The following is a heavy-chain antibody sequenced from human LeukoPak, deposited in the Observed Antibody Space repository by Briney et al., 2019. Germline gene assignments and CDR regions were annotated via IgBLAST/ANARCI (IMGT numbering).Heavy chain of an antibody. J-gene: IGHJ4*02. CDR3: ARVKPYGGNSVGYFDY. Sequence: SETLSLTCTVSGGSISSSSYYWGWIRQPPGKGLEWIGSIYYSGSTYYNPSLKSRVTISVDTSKNQFSLKLSSVTAADTAVYYCARVKPYGGNSVGYFDYWGQGTLVTVSS. V-gene: IGHV4-39*07. D-gene: IGHD4-23*01. CDR1: GGSISSSSYY. CDR2: IYYSGST.